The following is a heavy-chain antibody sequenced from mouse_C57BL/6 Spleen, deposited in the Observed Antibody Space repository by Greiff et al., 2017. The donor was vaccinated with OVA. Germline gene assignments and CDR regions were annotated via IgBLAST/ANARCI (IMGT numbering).Heavy chain of an antibody. CDR2: INYDGSST. CDR3: ARGSSARFAY. CDR1: GFTFSDYY. Sequence: VQLKESEGGLVQPGSSMKLSCTASGFTFSDYYMAWVRQVPEKGLEWVANINYDGSSTYYLDSLKSRFIISRDNAKNILYLQMSSLKSEDTATYYCARGSSARFAYWGQGTLVTVSA. V-gene: IGHV5-16*01. J-gene: IGHJ3*01. D-gene: IGHD3-1*01.